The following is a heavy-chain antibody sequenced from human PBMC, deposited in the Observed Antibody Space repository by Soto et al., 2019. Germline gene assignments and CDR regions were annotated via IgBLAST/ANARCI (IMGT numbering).Heavy chain of an antibody. CDR3: ARGPSGDKVHY. CDR2: IFDSGTT. V-gene: IGHV4-30-4*01. Sequence: PSETLSLTCTVSGGSITSDYSCWSWIRQPPGEGLEWIGHIFDSGTTYTKPSLRSKVAISLDTSKNHFSLTLSSVTAADTAVYYCARGPSGDKVHYWGQGALVTVSS. CDR1: GGSITSDYSC. D-gene: IGHD7-27*01. J-gene: IGHJ4*02.